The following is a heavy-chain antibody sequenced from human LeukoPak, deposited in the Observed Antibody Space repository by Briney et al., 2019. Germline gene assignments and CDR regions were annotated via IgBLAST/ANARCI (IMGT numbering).Heavy chain of an antibody. CDR1: GGSISSYY. V-gene: IGHV4-59*08. D-gene: IGHD5-12*01. CDR3: ARIANVDIVATIDPFDY. Sequence: SETLSLTCTVSGGSISSYYWSWIRQPPGKTLEWIGYIYYSGSTNYNPSLKSRVSISVDTSKNQFSLKLSSVTAADTAVYYCARIANVDIVATIDPFDYWGQGTLVTVSS. J-gene: IGHJ4*02. CDR2: IYYSGST.